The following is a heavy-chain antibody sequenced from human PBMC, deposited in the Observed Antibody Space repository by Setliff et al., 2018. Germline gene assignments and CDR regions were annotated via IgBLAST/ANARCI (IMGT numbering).Heavy chain of an antibody. CDR1: GGSISSYY. D-gene: IGHD3-22*01. CDR2: IYSSGST. J-gene: IGHJ4*02. V-gene: IGHV4-4*09. Sequence: SETLSLTCTVSGGSISSYYWSWIRQPPGKGLEWIGYIYSSGSTYYNPSLKSRVSISVDTAKNQFSLKLSSVTAADTAVYYCARESRYYYDNLGTLDYWGQGTLVTVSS. CDR3: ARESRYYYDNLGTLDY.